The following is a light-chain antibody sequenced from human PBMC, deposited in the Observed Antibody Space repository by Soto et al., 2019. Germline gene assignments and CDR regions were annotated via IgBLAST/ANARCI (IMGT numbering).Light chain of an antibody. CDR2: GAS. CDR3: QQYGSSALT. CDR1: QSVSSIY. J-gene: IGKJ4*01. V-gene: IGKV3-20*01. Sequence: EIVLTQSPGTLSLSPGERATRSCRASQSVSSIYLAWYQQKPGQAPRLLIYGASSRATGIPDRFSGSGSGADFTLTISRLEPEDFAVYYCQQYGSSALTFGGGTKVDIK.